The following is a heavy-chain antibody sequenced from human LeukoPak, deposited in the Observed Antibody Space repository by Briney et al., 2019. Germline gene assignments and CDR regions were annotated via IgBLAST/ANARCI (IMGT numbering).Heavy chain of an antibody. CDR1: GYTFTSYY. D-gene: IGHD3-10*01. CDR2: INPSGGST. J-gene: IGHJ6*02. Sequence: ASVKVSCKASGYTFTSYYMHWVRQAPGQGLEWMGIINPSGGSTSYAQKFQGRVTMTRDTSTSTVYMELSSLRSEDTAVYYCAREGVLLWFGGAGRYYGMDVWGQGTTVTVSS. CDR3: AREGVLLWFGGAGRYYGMDV. V-gene: IGHV1-46*01.